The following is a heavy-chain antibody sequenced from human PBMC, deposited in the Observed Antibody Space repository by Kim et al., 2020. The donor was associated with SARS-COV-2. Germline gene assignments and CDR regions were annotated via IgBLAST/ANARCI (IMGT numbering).Heavy chain of an antibody. J-gene: IGHJ6*02. Sequence: GGSLRLSCAASGFTFDDYAMHWVRQAPGKGLEWVSGISWNSGSIGYADSVKGRFTISRDNAKNSLYLQMNSLRAEDTALYYCAKDMSKTVAGTPLDYYGMDVWGQGTTVTVSS. CDR3: AKDMSKTVAGTPLDYYGMDV. CDR1: GFTFDDYA. CDR2: ISWNSGSI. V-gene: IGHV3-9*01. D-gene: IGHD6-19*01.